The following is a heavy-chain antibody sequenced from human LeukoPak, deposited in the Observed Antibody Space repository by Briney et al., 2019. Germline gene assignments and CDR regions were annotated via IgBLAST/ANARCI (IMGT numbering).Heavy chain of an antibody. Sequence: ASVKVSCKASGYTFIGYGISWVRQAPGQGLEWMGWVSAYNGNTNYAQKLQGRVTMTTDTSTSTAYMELRSLRSDDTAVYYCARDHQWEPGVGPFDYWGQGTLVTVSS. D-gene: IGHD1-26*01. J-gene: IGHJ4*02. CDR1: GYTFIGYG. CDR2: VSAYNGNT. CDR3: ARDHQWEPGVGPFDY. V-gene: IGHV1-18*01.